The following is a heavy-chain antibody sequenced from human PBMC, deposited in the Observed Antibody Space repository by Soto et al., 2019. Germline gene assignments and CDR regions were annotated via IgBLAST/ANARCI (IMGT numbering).Heavy chain of an antibody. V-gene: IGHV3-74*01. CDR3: ARAAEYSGYDSSFDY. CDR2: INSDGSST. CDR1: GFTVSSNY. D-gene: IGHD5-12*01. J-gene: IGHJ4*02. Sequence: PGGSLRLSCAASGFTVSSNYMSWVRQAPGKGLEWVSRINSDGSSTSYADSVKGRFTISRDNAKNTLYLQMNSLRAEDTAVYYCARAAEYSGYDSSFDYWGQGTLVTVSS.